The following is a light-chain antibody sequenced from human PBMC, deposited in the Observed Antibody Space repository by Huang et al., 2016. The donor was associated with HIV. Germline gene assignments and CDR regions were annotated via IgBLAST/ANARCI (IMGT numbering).Light chain of an antibody. CDR3: QQRSNWPQLT. J-gene: IGKJ4*01. CDR2: DAS. V-gene: IGKV3-11*01. Sequence: EIVLTQSPATLSLSPGEIATLSCRASQSVGDYLTWYQQKPGQTPRLLIYDASIRATGIPARFSGSGSGTDFTLTISSLEPEDFAVYYCQQRSNWPQLTFGGGTKVEI. CDR1: QSVGDY.